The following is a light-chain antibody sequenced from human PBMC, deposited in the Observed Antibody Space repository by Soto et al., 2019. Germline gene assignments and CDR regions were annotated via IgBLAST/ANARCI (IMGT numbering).Light chain of an antibody. V-gene: IGKV3-11*01. CDR1: QRVSNS. J-gene: IGKJ2*01. CDR3: QQRSNWPPLYT. Sequence: EIVLTQSPATLSLSPGERATLSCRASQRVSNSSAWYQQKPGQAPSLLIYDASNRATGIPARFSGSGSGTDFPLAISSLESEDFAVYYWQQRSNWPPLYTFGQGTKLEFK. CDR2: DAS.